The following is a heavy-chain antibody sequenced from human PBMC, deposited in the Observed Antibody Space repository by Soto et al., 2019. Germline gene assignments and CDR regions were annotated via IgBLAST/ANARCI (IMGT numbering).Heavy chain of an antibody. V-gene: IGHV3-23*01. J-gene: IGHJ2*01. CDR2: ISGSGGST. CDR3: AKAPLLLWFGELLYTWYFDL. CDR1: GFIFSSYA. D-gene: IGHD3-10*01. Sequence: EVQLLESGGGLVQPGGSLRLSCEASGFIFSSYAMSWVRQAPGKGLEWVSAISGSGGSTYYADSVKGRFTISRDNSKNTLYLQMTSLGAEDTAVYYCAKAPLLLWFGELLYTWYFDLWGRGTLVTVSS.